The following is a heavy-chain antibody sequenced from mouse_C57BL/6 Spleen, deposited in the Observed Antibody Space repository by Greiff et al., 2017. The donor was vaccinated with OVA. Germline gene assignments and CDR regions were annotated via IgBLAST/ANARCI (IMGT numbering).Heavy chain of an antibody. V-gene: IGHV5-4*01. J-gene: IGHJ4*01. Sequence: EVQVVESGGGLVKPGGSLKLSCAASGFTFSSYAMSWVRQTPEKRLEWVATISDGGSYTYYPDNVKGRFTISRDNAKNNLYLQMSHLKSEDTAMYYCARDDYGSSYRYYYAMDYWGQGTSVTVSS. D-gene: IGHD1-1*01. CDR3: ARDDYGSSYRYYYAMDY. CDR1: GFTFSSYA. CDR2: ISDGGSYT.